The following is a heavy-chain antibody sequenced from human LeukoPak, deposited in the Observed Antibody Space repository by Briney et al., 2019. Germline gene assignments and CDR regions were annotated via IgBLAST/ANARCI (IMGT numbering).Heavy chain of an antibody. D-gene: IGHD2-21*02. V-gene: IGHV1-2*02. CDR2: INPNSGGT. CDR1: GYMFTGYY. CDR3: ARGYCSGDCFTLFDY. Sequence: ASVKVSCKASGYMFTGYYMHWVRQAPGQGLEWMGWINPNSGGTSYAQKFQGRVTMTRDTSSSTAYMELSSLRSDDTAVYSCARGYCSGDCFTLFDYWGQGTLVTVSS. J-gene: IGHJ4*02.